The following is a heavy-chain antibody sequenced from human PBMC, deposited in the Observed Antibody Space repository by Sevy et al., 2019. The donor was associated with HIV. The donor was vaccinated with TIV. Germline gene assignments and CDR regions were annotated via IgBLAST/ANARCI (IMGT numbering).Heavy chain of an antibody. Sequence: GGSLRLSCIASGFTFRNYGIHWVRQAPGKGLDWVAVIGYDGSDKYYADSVKGRFTISRDNSKNTLFLQMNSLRVEDTAVYYCAKERGGSYIPYFYGMDVWGQGTAVTFSS. CDR2: IGYDGSDK. D-gene: IGHD1-26*01. CDR3: AKERGGSYIPYFYGMDV. V-gene: IGHV3-30*18. J-gene: IGHJ6*02. CDR1: GFTFRNYG.